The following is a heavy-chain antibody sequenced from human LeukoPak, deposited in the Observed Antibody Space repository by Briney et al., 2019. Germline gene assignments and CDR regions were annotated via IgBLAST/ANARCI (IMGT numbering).Heavy chain of an antibody. J-gene: IGHJ4*02. CDR2: ISYDGSNK. D-gene: IGHD6-19*01. CDR1: GFTFSSYW. CDR3: ARGVRIAVAGYIDY. Sequence: GGSLRLSCAASGFTFSSYWMTWVRQAPGKGLEWVAAISYDGSNKKYADSVKGRFTISRDNSKNMLYLQMNSLRAEDRTVYYCARGVRIAVAGYIDYWGQGTLVTVSS. V-gene: IGHV3-30*03.